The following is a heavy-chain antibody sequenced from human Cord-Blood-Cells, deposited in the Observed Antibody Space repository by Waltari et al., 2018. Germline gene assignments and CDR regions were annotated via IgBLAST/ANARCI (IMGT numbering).Heavy chain of an antibody. Sequence: QVQLVQSGAEVKKPGASVKVSCKASGYTFTSYAMHWVRQAPGQRLEWMGWINAGNGNTKYSQKFQGRVTITRDTSASTAYMELSSLRSEDTAVYYCARGRFLLWFTLTNWFDPWGQGTLVTVSS. CDR2: INAGNGNT. D-gene: IGHD3-10*01. CDR3: ARGRFLLWFTLTNWFDP. CDR1: GYTFTSYA. V-gene: IGHV1-3*01. J-gene: IGHJ5*02.